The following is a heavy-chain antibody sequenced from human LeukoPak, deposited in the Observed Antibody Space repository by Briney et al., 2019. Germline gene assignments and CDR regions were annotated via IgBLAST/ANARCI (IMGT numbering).Heavy chain of an antibody. CDR3: ARDHSGSYLGNFDY. Sequence: GGPLRLSCAASGFTFSSYAMSWVRQAPGKGLEWVSAISGSGGSTYYADSVKGRFTISRDNAKNSLYLQMNSLRAEDTAVYYCARDHSGSYLGNFDYWGQGTLVTVSS. V-gene: IGHV3-23*01. CDR1: GFTFSSYA. D-gene: IGHD1-26*01. J-gene: IGHJ4*02. CDR2: ISGSGGST.